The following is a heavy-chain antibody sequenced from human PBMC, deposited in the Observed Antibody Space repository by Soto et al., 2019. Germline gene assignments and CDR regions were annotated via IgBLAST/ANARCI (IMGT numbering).Heavy chain of an antibody. CDR3: ARVPITRYSSSWYYFDY. V-gene: IGHV1-3*01. CDR1: GYTFTSYA. CDR2: INAGNGNT. D-gene: IGHD6-13*01. Sequence: ASVKVSCKASGYTFTSYAMHWVRQAPGQRLEWMGWINAGNGNTKYSQKFQGRVTITRDTSASTAYMELSSLRSEDTAVYYCARVPITRYSSSWYYFDYWGQGTLVTVSS. J-gene: IGHJ4*02.